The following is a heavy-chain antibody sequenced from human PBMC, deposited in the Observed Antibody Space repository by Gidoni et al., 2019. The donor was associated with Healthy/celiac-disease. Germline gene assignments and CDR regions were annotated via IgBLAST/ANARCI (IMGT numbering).Heavy chain of an antibody. J-gene: IGHJ1*01. CDR1: GFTFSRYA. D-gene: IGHD3-22*01. V-gene: IGHV3-23*04. Sequence: EVQLVESGGGLVQPGGSLRLSCAASGFTFSRYAMSWVRQAPGKGLEWVSAISGSGGSTYYADSVKGRFTISRDNSNNTLYLQMNSLRAEDTAVYYCAKDSPQIVVVIRGPEYFQHWGQGTLVTVSS. CDR3: AKDSPQIVVVIRGPEYFQH. CDR2: ISGSGGST.